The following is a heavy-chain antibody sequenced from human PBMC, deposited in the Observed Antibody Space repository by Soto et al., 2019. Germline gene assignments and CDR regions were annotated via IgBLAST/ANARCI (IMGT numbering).Heavy chain of an antibody. J-gene: IGHJ5*02. CDR2: INPHSGDT. D-gene: IGHD3-22*01. V-gene: IGHV1-18*04. CDR3: AILHNYASSATRKGLDP. Sequence: QLLQSGAEVMEPGASVKVSCKASGYTFTSYVVTWMRLAPGLGPECMGWINPHSGDTNHAQNFQGRVTLTPVTSTGSADMGLRSITLADTAVYYCAILHNYASSATRKGLDPRGQRTLVTVSS. CDR1: GYTFTSYV.